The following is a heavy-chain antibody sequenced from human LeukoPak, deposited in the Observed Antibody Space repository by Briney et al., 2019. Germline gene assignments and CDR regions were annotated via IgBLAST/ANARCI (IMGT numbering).Heavy chain of an antibody. CDR1: GFTFGNFW. CDR2: IYGDGSFT. J-gene: IGHJ4*02. V-gene: IGHV3-74*01. Sequence: GGSLRLSCAASGFTFGNFWMHWVRQAPGKGLVWVALIYGDGSFTRYADSVKGRFTISRDNSKNTLYLQMNSLRAEDTAVYYCAKEGDYGDYQIPYWGQGTLVTVSS. D-gene: IGHD4-17*01. CDR3: AKEGDYGDYQIPY.